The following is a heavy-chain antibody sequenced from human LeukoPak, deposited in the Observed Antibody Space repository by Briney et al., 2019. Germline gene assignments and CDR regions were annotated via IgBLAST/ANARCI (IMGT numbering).Heavy chain of an antibody. CDR1: GGSISSYY. Sequence: SEKLSLTWTLPGGSISSYYWSWIRQPPGKGLEWIGYIYYSGSTNYNPSLKSRVTISVDTSKNQFSLKLSSVTAADTAVYYCARGASSSWSKTFDYWGQGTLVTVSS. V-gene: IGHV4-59*01. J-gene: IGHJ4*02. D-gene: IGHD6-13*01. CDR3: ARGASSSWSKTFDY. CDR2: IYYSGST.